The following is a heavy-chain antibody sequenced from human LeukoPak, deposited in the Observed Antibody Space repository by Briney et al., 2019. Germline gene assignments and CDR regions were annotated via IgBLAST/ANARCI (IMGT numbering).Heavy chain of an antibody. J-gene: IGHJ3*02. CDR3: ATGIAVAGTGAFDI. V-gene: IGHV3-11*06. CDR1: GFAFSDYY. CDR2: ISSSSYT. Sequence: GGSLRLSCAASGFAFSDYYMSWIRQAPGKGLEWVSYISSSSYTNYADSVKGRFTISRDNAKNSLYLQMNSLRAEDTAVYYCATGIAVAGTGAFDIWGQGTMVTVSS. D-gene: IGHD6-19*01.